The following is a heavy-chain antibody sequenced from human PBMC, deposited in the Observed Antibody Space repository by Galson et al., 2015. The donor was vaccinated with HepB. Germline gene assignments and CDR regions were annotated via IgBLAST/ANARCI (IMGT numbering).Heavy chain of an antibody. CDR2: ISYDGSNK. J-gene: IGHJ4*02. CDR1: GFTFSSYA. V-gene: IGHV3-30*04. D-gene: IGHD6-13*01. Sequence: SLRLSCAASGFTFSSYAMHWVRQAPGKGLEWVAVISYDGSNKYYADSVKGRFTISRDNSKNTLYLQMNSLRAEDTAVYYCAILIAAAGTDDDRTPRPLDYWGQGTLVTVSS. CDR3: AILIAAAGTDDDRTPRPLDY.